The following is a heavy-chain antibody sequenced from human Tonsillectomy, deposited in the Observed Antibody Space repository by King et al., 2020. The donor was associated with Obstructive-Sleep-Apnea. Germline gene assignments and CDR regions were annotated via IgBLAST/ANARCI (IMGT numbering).Heavy chain of an antibody. CDR1: GFTFDDYA. D-gene: IGHD6-13*01. V-gene: IGHV3-9*01. CDR2: ISWNSGNI. Sequence: QLVQSGGGLVQPGRSLRLSCAASGFTFDDYAMHWVRQAPGKGLEWVSGISWNSGNIGYADSVKGRFPISRDNAKNSLYLQMNSLRAEDTALYYCAKAGSWYRDAFDIWGQGTMVTVSS. CDR3: AKAGSWYRDAFDI. J-gene: IGHJ3*02.